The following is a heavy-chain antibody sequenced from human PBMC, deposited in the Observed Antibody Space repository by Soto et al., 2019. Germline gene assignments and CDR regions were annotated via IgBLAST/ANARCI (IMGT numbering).Heavy chain of an antibody. Sequence: GEPLNISCKGSGSRVTTYWINWVRQMPGKGLEWMGNIDPSDSDTKYSPSFQGHVTISVDNSISTAYLQWSSLKASDSAMYFCVSEPIPTVRTVGSWGQGTQVTVSS. CDR2: IDPSDSDT. CDR1: GSRVTTYW. D-gene: IGHD3-10*01. V-gene: IGHV5-10-1*01. J-gene: IGHJ4*02. CDR3: VSEPIPTVRTVGS.